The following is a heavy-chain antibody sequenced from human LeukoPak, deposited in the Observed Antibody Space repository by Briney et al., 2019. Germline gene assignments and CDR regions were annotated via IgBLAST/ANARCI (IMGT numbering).Heavy chain of an antibody. CDR3: ARDQSAVVVTAIWDY. D-gene: IGHD2-21*02. V-gene: IGHV1-2*02. Sequence: ASVKVSCKASGYTFTDYYMHWVRRAPGQGLEWMGWINPNSGGAYYARKFQGRVTMTRDTSISTAYMELSRLRSDDTAVYYCARDQSAVVVTAIWDYWGQGTLVTVSS. CDR2: INPNSGGA. CDR1: GYTFTDYY. J-gene: IGHJ4*02.